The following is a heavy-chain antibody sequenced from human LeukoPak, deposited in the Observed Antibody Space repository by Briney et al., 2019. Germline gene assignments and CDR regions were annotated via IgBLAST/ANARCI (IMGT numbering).Heavy chain of an antibody. CDR3: AKPPIDYYYYGMDV. Sequence: GGSLRLPCAASGFTFSSYGMHWVRQAPGKGLEWVAVISYDGSNKYYADSVKGRFTISRDNSKNTLYLQMNSLRAEDTAVYYCAKPPIDYYYYGMDVWGQGTTVTVSS. CDR2: ISYDGSNK. CDR1: GFTFSSYG. D-gene: IGHD5-24*01. V-gene: IGHV3-30*18. J-gene: IGHJ6*02.